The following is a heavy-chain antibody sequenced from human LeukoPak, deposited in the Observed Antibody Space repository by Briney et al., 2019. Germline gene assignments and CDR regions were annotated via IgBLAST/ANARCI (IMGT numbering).Heavy chain of an antibody. J-gene: IGHJ4*02. CDR2: ISSSGSTI. CDR3: ARDVAVAGTSALGY. V-gene: IGHV3-48*03. D-gene: IGHD6-19*01. Sequence: GGSLRLSCAASGFTFRSYEMNWVRQAPGKGLVWVSYISSSGSTIYYADSVKGRFTISRDNAKNSLYLQMNSLRAEDTAVYYCARDVAVAGTSALGYWGQGTLVTVSS. CDR1: GFTFRSYE.